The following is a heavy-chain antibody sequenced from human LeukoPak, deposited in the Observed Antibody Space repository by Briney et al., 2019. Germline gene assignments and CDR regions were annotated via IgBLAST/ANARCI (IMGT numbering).Heavy chain of an antibody. CDR2: IYYSGST. J-gene: IGHJ4*02. CDR3: ARVSRGDTAMVSYFDY. V-gene: IGHV4-30-4*08. D-gene: IGHD5-18*01. CDR1: GGSISSGDYY. Sequence: SQTLSLTCTVSGGSISSGDYYWSWIRQPPGKGLEWIGYIYYSGSTYYNPSLKSRVTISVDTSKNQFSLKLSSVTAADTAVYYCARVSRGDTAMVSYFDYWGQGTLVTVSS.